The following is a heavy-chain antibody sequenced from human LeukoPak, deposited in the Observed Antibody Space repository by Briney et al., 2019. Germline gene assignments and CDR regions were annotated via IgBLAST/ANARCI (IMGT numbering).Heavy chain of an antibody. CDR3: ARDGDSSGYEDAFDI. Sequence: ASVTVSCKASGYTFTGYYIHWVRQAPGQGLEWMAWINPNSGGTNYAQKFQGRVTMTRDTSISTAYMELSRLRSDDTAVYYCARDGDSSGYEDAFDIWGQGTMVTVSS. V-gene: IGHV1-2*02. CDR2: INPNSGGT. D-gene: IGHD3-22*01. CDR1: GYTFTGYY. J-gene: IGHJ3*02.